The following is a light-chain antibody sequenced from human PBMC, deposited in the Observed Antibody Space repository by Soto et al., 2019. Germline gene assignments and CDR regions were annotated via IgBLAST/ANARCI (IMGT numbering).Light chain of an antibody. Sequence: EIQMTQSPSTLSASVGDTVTIACRASEDVANYLAWHQQKPGRAPMLLISDASDLKSGVPSRFSGSGSGTDFTLIISNLQPDDSATYYCQQYKSWWTLGQGTKVQIK. CDR1: EDVANY. CDR2: DAS. V-gene: IGKV1-5*01. J-gene: IGKJ1*01. CDR3: QQYKSWWT.